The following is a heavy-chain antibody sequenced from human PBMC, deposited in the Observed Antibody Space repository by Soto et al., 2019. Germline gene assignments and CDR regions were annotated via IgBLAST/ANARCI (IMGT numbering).Heavy chain of an antibody. D-gene: IGHD2-2*03. CDR1: GGSISSYY. Sequence: PLETLSLTCTVSGGSISSYYWSWIRQPPGKGLEWIGYIYYSGSTNYNPSLKSRVTISVDTSKNQFSLKLSSVTAADTAVYYCAREGGYCSSTSCPREYNWFYPWGQGTLVTVSS. V-gene: IGHV4-59*01. J-gene: IGHJ5*02. CDR2: IYYSGST. CDR3: AREGGYCSSTSCPREYNWFYP.